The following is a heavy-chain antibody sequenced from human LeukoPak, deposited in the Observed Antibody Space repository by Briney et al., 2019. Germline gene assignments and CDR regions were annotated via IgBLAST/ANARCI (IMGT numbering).Heavy chain of an antibody. V-gene: IGHV4-34*01. J-gene: IGHJ3*02. D-gene: IGHD4-17*01. CDR3: ARDGYGDYGYDLKDAFDI. CDR2: INHSGST. CDR1: GGSFSGYY. Sequence: SETLSLTCAVYGGSFSGYYWSWIRQPPGKGLEWIGEINHSGSTNYNPSLKSRVTISVDTSKNQFSLKLSSVTAADTAVYYCARDGYGDYGYDLKDAFDIWGQGTMVTVSS.